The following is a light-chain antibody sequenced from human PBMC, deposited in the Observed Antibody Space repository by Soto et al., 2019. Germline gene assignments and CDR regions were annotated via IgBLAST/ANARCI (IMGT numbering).Light chain of an antibody. Sequence: QSALTQPPSASGSPGQSVTFSCTGTSSDIGDYNYVSWYQQHPGKAPKLIIYEVTHRPSGVSHRFSGSKSASTASLTTSGLQVEDEADYFCGSYSSTTTREVFGTGTKVTVL. CDR1: SSDIGDYNY. CDR3: GSYSSTTTREV. CDR2: EVT. V-gene: IGLV2-14*01. J-gene: IGLJ1*01.